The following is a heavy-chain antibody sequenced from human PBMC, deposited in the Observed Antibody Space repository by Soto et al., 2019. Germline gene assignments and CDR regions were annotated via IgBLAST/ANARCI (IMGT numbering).Heavy chain of an antibody. V-gene: IGHV1-69*06. CDR3: ARGVECRGYCIKRPTWLDP. CDR2: IIPIFGAG. CDR1: GGTFNNYA. J-gene: IGHJ5*02. D-gene: IGHD2-15*01. Sequence: QVQLVQSGAEVKKPGSSVKVSCKASGGTFNNYAFSWVRQAPGQGLEWMGGIIPIFGAGHYAQKFQDRVTITAEKSTSTVNMELISQRSEDTAVYYCARGVECRGYCIKRPTWLDPWGQGTLVTVSS.